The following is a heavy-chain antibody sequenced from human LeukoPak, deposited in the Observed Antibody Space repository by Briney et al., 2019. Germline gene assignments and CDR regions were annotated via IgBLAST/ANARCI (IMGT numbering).Heavy chain of an antibody. Sequence: GGSLRPSCAASGFTFSSYAMSWVRQAPGKGLEWVSAISGSGGSTYYADSVKGRFTISRDNSKNTLYLQMNSLRAEDTAVYYCADQVSDWTSFDYWGQGTLVTVSS. V-gene: IGHV3-23*01. J-gene: IGHJ4*02. CDR1: GFTFSSYA. CDR3: ADQVSDWTSFDY. D-gene: IGHD2-21*02. CDR2: ISGSGGST.